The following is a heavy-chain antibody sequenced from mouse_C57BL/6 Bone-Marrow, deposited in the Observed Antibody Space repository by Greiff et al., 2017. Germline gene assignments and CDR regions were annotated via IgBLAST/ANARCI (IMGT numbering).Heavy chain of an antibody. D-gene: IGHD3-1*01. V-gene: IGHV7-3*01. Sequence: DVKLQESGGGLVQPGGSLSLSCAASGFTFTDYYMSWVRQPPGKALEWLGFIRNKANGYTTEYSASVKGRFTISRDNSQSILYLQMNALRAEDSATYYCARYEGYSYYFDYWGQGTTLTVSS. CDR1: GFTFTDYY. CDR2: IRNKANGYTT. J-gene: IGHJ2*01. CDR3: ARYEGYSYYFDY.